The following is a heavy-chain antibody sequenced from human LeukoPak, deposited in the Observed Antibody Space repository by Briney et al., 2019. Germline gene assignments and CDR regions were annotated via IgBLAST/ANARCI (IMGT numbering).Heavy chain of an antibody. CDR3: ARGTYYYDSSGHFYYYYYMDV. CDR1: GGSINSGSYY. V-gene: IGHV4-61*02. J-gene: IGHJ6*03. Sequence: SETLSLTCTVSGGSINSGSYYWSWIRQPAGKGLEWIGRIYTSGSTNYNPSLKSRVTISLDRTKNQFSLILSSVTAADTAMYYCARGTYYYDSSGHFYYYYYMDVWGKGTTVTISS. CDR2: IYTSGST. D-gene: IGHD3-22*01.